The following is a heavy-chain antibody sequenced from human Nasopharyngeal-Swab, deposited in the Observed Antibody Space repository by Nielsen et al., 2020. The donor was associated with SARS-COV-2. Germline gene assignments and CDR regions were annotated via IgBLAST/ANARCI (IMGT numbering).Heavy chain of an antibody. CDR3: TTDREIQLWLKGYFDY. D-gene: IGHD5-18*01. CDR1: GFTFSNAW. CDR2: IKGKTDGGTT. J-gene: IGHJ4*02. V-gene: IGHV3-15*01. Sequence: GESLKISCAASGFTFSNAWMSWVRQAPGKGLEWVGRIKGKTDGGTTDYAAPVKGRFTISRDDSKNTLYLQMNSLKTEDTAVYYCTTDREIQLWLKGYFDYWGQGTLVTVSS.